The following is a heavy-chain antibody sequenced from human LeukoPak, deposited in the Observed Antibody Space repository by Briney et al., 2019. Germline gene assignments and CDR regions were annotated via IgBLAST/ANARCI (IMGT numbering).Heavy chain of an antibody. CDR3: ARCRAYDTRDLDY. CDR1: GFTFTSYK. D-gene: IGHD3-22*01. Sequence: GGSLRLSCAASGFTFTSYKMLWVRQAPGKGREWLSSTGSRSSDIYCADSVKGRFTISRDNAQNSLYLQMNSLRAEDTAVYYCARCRAYDTRDLDYWGQGTLVTVSS. CDR2: TGSRSSDI. J-gene: IGHJ4*02. V-gene: IGHV3-21*01.